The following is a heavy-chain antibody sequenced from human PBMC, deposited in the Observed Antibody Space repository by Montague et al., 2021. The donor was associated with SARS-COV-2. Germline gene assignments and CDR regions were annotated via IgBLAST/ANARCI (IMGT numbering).Heavy chain of an antibody. CDR3: ARSHYDILTGYYTVFDY. Sequence: PALVTPTQTLTLTCTFSGFSLSTSGMCVSWIRQPPGKALEWLALIDWDDDKYYSTSLKTRLTISKDTSKNQVVLTMTNMDPVDTATYYYARSHYDILTGYYTVFDYWGQGTLVTVSS. D-gene: IGHD3-9*01. V-gene: IGHV2-70*01. CDR1: GFSLSTSGMC. J-gene: IGHJ4*02. CDR2: IDWDDDK.